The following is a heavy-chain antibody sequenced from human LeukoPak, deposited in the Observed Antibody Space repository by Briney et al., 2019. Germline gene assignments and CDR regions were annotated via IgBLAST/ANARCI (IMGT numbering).Heavy chain of an antibody. J-gene: IGHJ1*01. CDR3: ARGVHSIAVAGDRVYFQH. CDR2: IYYSGST. CDR1: GGSISSYY. D-gene: IGHD6-19*01. V-gene: IGHV4-59*12. Sequence: SETLSLTCTVSGGSISSYYWSWIRQPPGKGLEWIGYIYYSGSTNYNPSLKSRVTISVDTSKNQFSLKLSSVTAADTAVYYCARGVHSIAVAGDRVYFQHWGQGTLVTVSS.